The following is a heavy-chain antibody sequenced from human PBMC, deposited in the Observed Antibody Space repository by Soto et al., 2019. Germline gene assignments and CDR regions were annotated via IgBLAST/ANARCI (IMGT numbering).Heavy chain of an antibody. J-gene: IGHJ4*02. CDR1: GFTFSSYA. Sequence: GGSLRLSCAASGFTFSSYAMSWVRQAPGKGLEWVSAISGSGGHTYHAHPGKGRSTISRDKSKKTLYLQMNSLRSEDTAVYYCAKDLLAAPYYFDYWGQGTLVTVSS. D-gene: IGHD2-15*01. CDR3: AKDLLAAPYYFDY. V-gene: IGHV3-23*01. CDR2: ISGSGGHT.